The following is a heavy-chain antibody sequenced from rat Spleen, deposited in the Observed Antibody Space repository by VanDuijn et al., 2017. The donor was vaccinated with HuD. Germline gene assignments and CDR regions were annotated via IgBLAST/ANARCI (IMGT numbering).Heavy chain of an antibody. Sequence: EVQLVESGGGLVQPGRSLKLSCAASGFTFSDYNMAWVRQAPKKGLEWVATISTGGGNTYYRDSVKGRFTISRDNAKSTLYLQMDSLRSEDTATYYCARPPLGSGNWFAYWGQGVMVTVSS. J-gene: IGHJ2*01. V-gene: IGHV5S23*01. D-gene: IGHD4-3*01. CDR1: GFTFSDYN. CDR2: ISTGGGNT. CDR3: ARPPLGSGNWFAY.